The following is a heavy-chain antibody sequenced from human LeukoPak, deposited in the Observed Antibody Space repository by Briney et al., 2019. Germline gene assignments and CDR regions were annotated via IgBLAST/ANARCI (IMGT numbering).Heavy chain of an antibody. V-gene: IGHV4-39*07. D-gene: IGHD3-3*01. Sequence: SETLSLTCTVSGGSISSSSYYWGWIRQPPGKGLEWIGSIYYSGSTYYDPSLKSRVTISVDTSKNQFSLKLSSVTAADTAVYYCAREGLEWLYQGYWYFDLWGRGTLVTVSS. J-gene: IGHJ2*01. CDR2: IYYSGST. CDR3: AREGLEWLYQGYWYFDL. CDR1: GGSISSSSYY.